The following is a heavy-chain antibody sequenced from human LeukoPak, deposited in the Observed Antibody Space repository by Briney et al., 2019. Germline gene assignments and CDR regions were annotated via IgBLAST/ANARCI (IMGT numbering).Heavy chain of an antibody. V-gene: IGHV3-30-3*01. CDR2: ISYDGSNK. D-gene: IGHD5-12*01. CDR3: ARDSDRGYDYYFDY. CDR1: GFTFSSYA. Sequence: GGSLRLSCAASGFTFSSYAMHWVRQAPGKGLEWVAVISYDGSNKYYADSVKGRFTISRDNSKNTLYLQMNSLRAEDTAVYYCARDSDRGYDYYFDYWGQGTLVTVSS. J-gene: IGHJ4*02.